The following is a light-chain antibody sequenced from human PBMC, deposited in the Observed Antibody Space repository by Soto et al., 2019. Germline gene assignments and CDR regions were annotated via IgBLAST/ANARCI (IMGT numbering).Light chain of an antibody. CDR1: QSVRHN. CDR2: GAS. Sequence: EIVMTQSPATLSVSPGERATLSCRASQSVRHNLAWYQQKPGQAPRLLIHGASTRATGIPAKFSGSGSGTEFTLTINSLQSEDFAVYYCHQYNSWPRGTFGPGTKVEIK. CDR3: HQYNSWPRGT. J-gene: IGKJ3*01. V-gene: IGKV3-15*01.